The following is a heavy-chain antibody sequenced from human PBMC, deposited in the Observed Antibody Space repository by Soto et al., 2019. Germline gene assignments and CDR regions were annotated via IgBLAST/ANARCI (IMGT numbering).Heavy chain of an antibody. V-gene: IGHV4-31*02. J-gene: IGHJ5*02. CDR3: ARTEYSSTSVPWSDT. D-gene: IGHD6-6*01. CDR2: IYYSGST. Sequence: HPGKGLEWIGYIYYSGSTYYNPSLKSRVTISVDTSKNQFSLKLSSVTAADTAVYYCARTEYSSTSVPWSDTWGQLTLVSVSS.